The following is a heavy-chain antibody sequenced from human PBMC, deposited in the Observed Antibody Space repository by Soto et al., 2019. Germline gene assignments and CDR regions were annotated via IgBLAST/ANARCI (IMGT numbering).Heavy chain of an antibody. CDR3: ARSWSGSTSGRVDV. D-gene: IGHD3-3*01. Sequence: EVQLVESGGALVQPGRSLRLSCVASGFNFDDHVMHWVRQVPGKGLEWVGHISWNGYSIGYGGSVRGRFIISRDNDKNTLYLQMNSLRPEDTALYYCARSWSGSTSGRVDVWGQGTTVTVSS. CDR2: ISWNGYSI. V-gene: IGHV3-9*01. CDR1: GFNFDDHV. J-gene: IGHJ6*02.